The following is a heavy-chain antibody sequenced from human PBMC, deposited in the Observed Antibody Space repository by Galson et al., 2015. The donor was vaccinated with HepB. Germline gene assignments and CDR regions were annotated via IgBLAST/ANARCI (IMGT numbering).Heavy chain of an antibody. CDR2: IIPIFGTA. Sequence: SVKVSCKASGGTFSSYAISWVRQAPGQGLEWMGGIIPIFGTANYAQKFQGRVTITADESTSTAYMELSSLRSEDTAVYYCASLPSHYCSSTSCYREKNWFDPWGQGTLVTVSS. CDR3: ASLPSHYCSSTSCYREKNWFDP. CDR1: GGTFSSYA. V-gene: IGHV1-69*13. D-gene: IGHD2-2*01. J-gene: IGHJ5*02.